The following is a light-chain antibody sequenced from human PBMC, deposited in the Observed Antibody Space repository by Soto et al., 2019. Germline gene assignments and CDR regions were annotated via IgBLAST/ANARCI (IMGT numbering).Light chain of an antibody. V-gene: IGKV3-20*01. CDR2: GAS. J-gene: IGKJ1*01. Sequence: DIVLTQSPGTVSLSPGERATLSCRASQSITSTSLAWYQQKPGQAPRLLIYGASSRATGIPDRFTGSGSGTDFTLTISRLEPEDFAVYYCQQYGSSRQTFGQGTKVEIK. CDR3: QQYGSSRQT. CDR1: QSITSTS.